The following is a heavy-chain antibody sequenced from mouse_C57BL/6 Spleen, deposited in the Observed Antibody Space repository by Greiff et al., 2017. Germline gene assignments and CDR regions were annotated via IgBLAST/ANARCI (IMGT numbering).Heavy chain of an antibody. CDR2: INPNNGGT. Sequence: EVQLQQSGPELVKPGASVKISCKASGYTFTDYYMNWVKQSHGKSLEWIGDINPNNGGTSYNQKFKGKATLTVDKSSSTAYMELRSLTSEDSAVYYCARGSFPEAYWGQGTLVTVSA. CDR1: GYTFTDYY. J-gene: IGHJ3*01. V-gene: IGHV1-26*01. CDR3: ARGSFPEAY.